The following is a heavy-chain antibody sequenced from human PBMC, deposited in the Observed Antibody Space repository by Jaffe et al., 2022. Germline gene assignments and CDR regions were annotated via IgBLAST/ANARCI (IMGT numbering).Heavy chain of an antibody. J-gene: IGHJ4*02. D-gene: IGHD3-10*01. CDR3: ARIPTYMVRGVPLDY. V-gene: IGHV1-69*02. CDR1: GGTFSSYT. Sequence: QVQLVQSGAEVKKPGSSVKVSCKASGGTFSSYTISWVRQAPGQGLEWMGRIIPILGIANYAQKFQGRVTITADKSTSTAYMELSSLRSEDTAVYYCARIPTYMVRGVPLDYWGQGTLVTVSS. CDR2: IIPILGIA.